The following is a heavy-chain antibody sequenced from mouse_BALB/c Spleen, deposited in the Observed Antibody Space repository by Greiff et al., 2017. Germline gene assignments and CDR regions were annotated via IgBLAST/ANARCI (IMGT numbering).Heavy chain of an antibody. CDR1: GFTFSSYA. J-gene: IGHJ2*01. V-gene: IGHV5-6-5*01. Sequence: EVKLMESGGGLVKPGGSLKLSCAASGFTFSSYAMSWVRQTPEKRLEWVASISSGGSTYYPDSVKGRFTISRDNARNILYLQMSSLRSEDTAMYYCARGYYGSSDYWGQGTTLTVSS. D-gene: IGHD1-1*01. CDR3: ARGYYGSSDY. CDR2: ISSGGST.